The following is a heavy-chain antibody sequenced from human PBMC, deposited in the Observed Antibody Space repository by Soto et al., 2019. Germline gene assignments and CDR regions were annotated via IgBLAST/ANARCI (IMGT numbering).Heavy chain of an antibody. CDR1: GFTFSSYG. CDR3: ARNVASGWNYYYYGMDV. Sequence: PGGSLRLSCAASGFTFSSYGMHWVRQAPGKGLEWVAVIWYDGSNKYYADSVKGRFTISRDNSKNTLYLQMNSLRAEDTAVYYCARNVASGWNYYYYGMDVWGQGTTVTVSS. CDR2: IWYDGSNK. V-gene: IGHV3-33*01. D-gene: IGHD6-19*01. J-gene: IGHJ6*02.